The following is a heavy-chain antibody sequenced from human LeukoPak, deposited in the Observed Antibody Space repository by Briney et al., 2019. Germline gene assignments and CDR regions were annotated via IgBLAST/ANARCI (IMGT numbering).Heavy chain of an antibody. V-gene: IGHV4-4*07. Sequence: PSETLSLTCTVSGGSISSYYWSWIRQPAGKGLEWIGRIYTSGSTNYNPSLKSRVTMSVDTSKNQFSLKLSSVTAADTAVYYCARVAAGTDYYYYMDVWGKGTTVTVSS. CDR3: ARVAAGTDYYYYMDV. CDR2: IYTSGST. J-gene: IGHJ6*03. CDR1: GGSISSYY. D-gene: IGHD6-13*01.